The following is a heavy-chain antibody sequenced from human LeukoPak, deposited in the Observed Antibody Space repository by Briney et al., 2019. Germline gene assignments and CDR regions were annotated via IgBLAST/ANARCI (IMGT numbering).Heavy chain of an antibody. CDR2: MNPNSGNT. CDR1: GYTFTSYD. Sequence: ASVKVSRKASGYTFTSYDINWVRQATGQGLEWMGWMNPNSGNTGYAQKFQGRVTMTRNTSISTAYMELSSLRSEDTAVYYRARGAIVLMVYAPGRGMDVWGQGTTVTVSS. CDR3: ARGAIVLMVYAPGRGMDV. V-gene: IGHV1-8*01. D-gene: IGHD2-8*01. J-gene: IGHJ6*02.